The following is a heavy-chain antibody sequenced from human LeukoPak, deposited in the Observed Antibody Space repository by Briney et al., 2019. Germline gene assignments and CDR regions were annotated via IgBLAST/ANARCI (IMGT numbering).Heavy chain of an antibody. CDR3: ARGDTSMVD. Sequence: SQTLSLTCALSGDSVYSNSVAWNWIRQSPSRGLEWLGRTYYKSNLYNNYAVSVKSRITINPDTSKNQFSLQLNSVTPEDTAVYYCARGDTSMVDWGQGTLVTVSS. CDR2: TYYKSNLYN. CDR1: GDSVYSNSVA. D-gene: IGHD5-18*01. V-gene: IGHV6-1*01. J-gene: IGHJ4*02.